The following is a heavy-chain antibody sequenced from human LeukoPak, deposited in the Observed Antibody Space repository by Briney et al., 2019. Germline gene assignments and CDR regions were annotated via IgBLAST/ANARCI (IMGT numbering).Heavy chain of an antibody. J-gene: IGHJ1*01. CDR2: VYYSGRT. Sequence: SEALSLTCTVSGASVSNYDWSWIRQPPGKGLEWIGYVYYSGRTNYNPSLESRVTISVDTSKNQFSLKLTSVTAADTAVYYCANLAIAAAGPFQHWGQGTLVTVSS. CDR3: ANLAIAAAGPFQH. D-gene: IGHD6-13*01. V-gene: IGHV4-59*02. CDR1: GASVSNYD.